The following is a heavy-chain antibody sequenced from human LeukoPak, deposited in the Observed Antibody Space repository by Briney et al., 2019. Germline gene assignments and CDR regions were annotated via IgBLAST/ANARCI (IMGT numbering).Heavy chain of an antibody. J-gene: IGHJ6*02. CDR3: ASLAYCSSTSCHGMDV. CDR2: ISSSSSYI. Sequence: PGGSLRLSCAASGFTFSSYSMNWVRQAPGKGLEWVSSISSSSSYIYYADSVKGRFTISRDNAKNSLYLQMNSLRAEDTAVYYCASLAYCSSTSCHGMDVWGQGTTVTVSS. D-gene: IGHD2-2*01. CDR1: GFTFSSYS. V-gene: IGHV3-21*01.